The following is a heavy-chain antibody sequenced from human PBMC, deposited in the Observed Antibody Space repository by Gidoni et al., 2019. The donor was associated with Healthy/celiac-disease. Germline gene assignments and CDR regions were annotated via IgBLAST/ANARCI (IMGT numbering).Heavy chain of an antibody. V-gene: IGHV3-33*01. J-gene: IGHJ4*02. D-gene: IGHD3-10*01. CDR1: GFTFGSYG. Sequence: QVQLVESGGGVVQPGRSLRLSCAASGFTFGSYGMQWVRQAPGKGLEWVAVIWYDGSNKYYADSVKGRFTISRDNSKNTLYLQMNSLRAEDTAVYYCARVVYGATMVRGSLDYWGQGTLVTVSS. CDR2: IWYDGSNK. CDR3: ARVVYGATMVRGSLDY.